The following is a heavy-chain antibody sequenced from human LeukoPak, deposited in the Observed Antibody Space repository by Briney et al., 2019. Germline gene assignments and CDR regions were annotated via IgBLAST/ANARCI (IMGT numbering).Heavy chain of an antibody. CDR3: ARDNYGDYIIDY. CDR2: ISSSSSYI. J-gene: IGHJ4*02. Sequence: PGGSLRLSCAASGFTFSSYSMNWVRQAPGKGLEWVSSISSSSSYIYYADSVKDRFTISRDNAKNSLYLQMNSLRAEDTAVYYCARDNYGDYIIDYWGQGTLVTVSS. CDR1: GFTFSSYS. V-gene: IGHV3-21*01. D-gene: IGHD4-17*01.